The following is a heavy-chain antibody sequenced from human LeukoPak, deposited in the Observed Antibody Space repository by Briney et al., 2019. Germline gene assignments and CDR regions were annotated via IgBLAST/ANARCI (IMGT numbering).Heavy chain of an antibody. J-gene: IGHJ4*02. V-gene: IGHV3-23*01. CDR3: AKSPVSSCRGSFCYPFDY. D-gene: IGHD2-15*01. CDR1: GFTFSTYA. CDR2: ISGSDDGT. Sequence: PGGSLRLSCAASGFTFSTYAMSRVRQIPGKGLEWVSAISGSDDGTYYADSVKGRSTISRDNSRNTLYLQMNTLRAEDTAVYFCAKSPVSSCRGSFCYPFDYWGQGTLVTVSS.